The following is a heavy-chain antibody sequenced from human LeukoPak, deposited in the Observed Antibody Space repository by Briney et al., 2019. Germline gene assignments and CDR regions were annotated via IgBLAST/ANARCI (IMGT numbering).Heavy chain of an antibody. Sequence: PSETLSLTCTVSGGSISSYYWGWIRQPPGKGLEWIGYIYYSGSTNYNPSLKSRVTISVDTSKNQFSLKLSSVTAADTAVYYCAGSYYDFWSGHYYFDYWGQGTLVTVSS. CDR3: AGSYYDFWSGHYYFDY. V-gene: IGHV4-59*01. J-gene: IGHJ4*02. CDR1: GGSISSYY. CDR2: IYYSGST. D-gene: IGHD3-3*01.